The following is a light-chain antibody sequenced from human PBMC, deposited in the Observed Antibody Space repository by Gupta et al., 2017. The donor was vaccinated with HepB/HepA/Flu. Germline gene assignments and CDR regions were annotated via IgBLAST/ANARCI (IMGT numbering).Light chain of an antibody. CDR1: QSISNY. Sequence: DIQMTQSPSSLSASVGDRVSITCRANQSISNYLNWYQQKPGKAPKVPIYVPPSLKSGVPSRFSDSGSETDLTLTIIRLQPEDFANNFFQLTEGSFHTFGQGTKMEIK. J-gene: IGKJ1*01. CDR2: VPP. V-gene: IGKV1-39*01. CDR3: QLTEGSFHT.